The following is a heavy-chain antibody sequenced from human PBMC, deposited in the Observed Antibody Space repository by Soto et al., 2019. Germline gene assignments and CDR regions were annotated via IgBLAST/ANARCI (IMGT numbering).Heavy chain of an antibody. Sequence: QLQLQESGPGLVKPSETLSLTCTVSGGSISSSSYYWGWIRQPPGKGLEWIGSIYYSGSTYYNPSLKSRVTISVDTSKNQFSLKLSSVTAADTAVYYCARLRFLCLVGSCYGGDFDYWGQGTLVTVSS. D-gene: IGHD2-2*01. V-gene: IGHV4-39*01. J-gene: IGHJ4*02. CDR2: IYYSGST. CDR3: ARLRFLCLVGSCYGGDFDY. CDR1: GGSISSSSYY.